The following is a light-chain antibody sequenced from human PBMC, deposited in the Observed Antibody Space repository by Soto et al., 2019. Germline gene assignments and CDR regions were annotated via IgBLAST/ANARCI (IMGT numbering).Light chain of an antibody. V-gene: IGKV1-5*03. CDR1: QSISSW. J-gene: IGKJ1*01. CDR2: KAS. CDR3: QQYNSYPWK. Sequence: DIQMTQSPSTLSASVGDRVTITCRASQSISSWLAWYQQKPGKAPNLLIYKASSLESGVPSRLSGSGSGTEVTLTISILQPDDFATYYCQQYNSYPWKVGQGTKVE.